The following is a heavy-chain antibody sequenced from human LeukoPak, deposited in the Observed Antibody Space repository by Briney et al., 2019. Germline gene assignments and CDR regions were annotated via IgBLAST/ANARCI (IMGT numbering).Heavy chain of an antibody. Sequence: GGSLRLSCAASGFTFSTYAMSWVRQAPGKGLEWVSSFGISGSTYYADSVKGRFTISRDISKNTLYLQMNSLRAEDTAVYYCAKDQDIAAAAYYFDYWGQGTLVTVSS. CDR3: AKDQDIAAAAYYFDY. J-gene: IGHJ4*02. V-gene: IGHV3-23*01. CDR2: FGISGST. CDR1: GFTFSTYA. D-gene: IGHD6-13*01.